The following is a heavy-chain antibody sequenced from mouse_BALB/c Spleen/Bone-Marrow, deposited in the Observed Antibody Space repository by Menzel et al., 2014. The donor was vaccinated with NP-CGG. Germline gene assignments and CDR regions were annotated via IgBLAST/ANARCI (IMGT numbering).Heavy chain of an antibody. D-gene: IGHD2-1*01. CDR3: ARFGNYEGFAY. CDR2: INPSNGRT. Sequence: VQVVESGAELVKPGASVKLSCKASGYTFTSYWMHWVKQRPGQGLEWIGEINPSNGRTNYNEKFKSKATLTVDKSSSTAYMQLSSLTSEDSAVYYCARFGNYEGFAYWGQGTLVTVSA. V-gene: IGHV1S81*02. J-gene: IGHJ3*01. CDR1: GYTFTSYW.